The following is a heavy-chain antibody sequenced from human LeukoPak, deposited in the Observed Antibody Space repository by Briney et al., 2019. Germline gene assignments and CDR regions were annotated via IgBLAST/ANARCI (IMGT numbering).Heavy chain of an antibody. V-gene: IGHV1-69*13. J-gene: IGHJ5*02. D-gene: IGHD5-12*01. CDR2: IIPTFGTA. CDR3: AVATGVDNWFDP. Sequence: ASVKVSCKASGGTFSSYAISWVRQAPGQGLEWMGGIIPTFGTANYAQKFQGRVTITADESTSTAYMELSSLRSEDTAVYYCAVATGVDNWFDPWGQGTLVTASS. CDR1: GGTFSSYA.